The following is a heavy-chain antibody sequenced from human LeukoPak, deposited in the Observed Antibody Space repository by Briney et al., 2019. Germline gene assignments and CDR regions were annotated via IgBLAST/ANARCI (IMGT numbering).Heavy chain of an antibody. CDR2: IYYTGST. Sequence: SETLSLTCTVSGGSISSYYWTWIRQPPGKALEWIGYIYYTGSTNNNPSLRSRVTISVDTSKNQFSLNLSSVTAADTAVYYCARGRSSGAKRFSLYYYMDVWGRGTTVTVSS. D-gene: IGHD3-22*01. V-gene: IGHV4-59*01. J-gene: IGHJ6*03. CDR3: ARGRSSGAKRFSLYYYMDV. CDR1: GGSISSYY.